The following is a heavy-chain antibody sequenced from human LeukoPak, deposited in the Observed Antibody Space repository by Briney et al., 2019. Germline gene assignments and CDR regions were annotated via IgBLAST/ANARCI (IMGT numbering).Heavy chain of an antibody. CDR1: GFTFKTYA. CDR2: IRSSGDST. V-gene: IGHV3-23*01. CDR3: AKEVRESAWFYFDY. J-gene: IGHJ4*02. Sequence: GGSLRLSCAASGFTFKTYAMSWVRQAPGKGLDWVSSIRSSGDSTYYADSVKGQFTISRDNSRNTLYLQMNSLRAEDTAVYYCAKEVRESAWFYFDYWGQGTLATVSS. D-gene: IGHD3-10*01.